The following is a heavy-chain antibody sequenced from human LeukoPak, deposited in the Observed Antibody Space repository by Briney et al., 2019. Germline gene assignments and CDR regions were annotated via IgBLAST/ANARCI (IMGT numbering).Heavy chain of an antibody. CDR1: GGSFSGYY. D-gene: IGHD3-16*01. V-gene: IGHV4-34*01. CDR2: INHSGST. J-gene: IGHJ5*02. Sequence: SETLSLTCAVYGGSFSGYYWSWIRQPPGEGLEWIGEINHSGSTNYNPSLKSRVTISVDTSKNQFSLKLSSVTAADTAVYYCARGRPAGRRGWFDPWGQGTLVTVSS. CDR3: ARGRPAGRRGWFDP.